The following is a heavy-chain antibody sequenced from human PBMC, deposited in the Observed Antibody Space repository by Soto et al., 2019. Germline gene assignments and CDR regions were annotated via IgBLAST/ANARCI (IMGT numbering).Heavy chain of an antibody. CDR1: GYTFTGYY. D-gene: IGHD3-9*01. CDR2: INPNSGGT. J-gene: IGHJ6*02. V-gene: IGHV1-2*02. Sequence: ASVKVSCKASGYTFTGYYMHWVRQAPGQGLEWMGWINPNSGGTNYAQKFQGRVTMTRDTSISTAYMELSRLRSDDTAVYYCARVHQPRYYDILTGYSTYYYYYGMDVWGQGTTVTVS. CDR3: ARVHQPRYYDILTGYSTYYYYYGMDV.